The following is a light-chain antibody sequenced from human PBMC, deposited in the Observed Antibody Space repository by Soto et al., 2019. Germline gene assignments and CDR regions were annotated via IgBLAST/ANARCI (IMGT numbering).Light chain of an antibody. CDR2: DAS. Sequence: DIQLAESPSSXSXXXXXXXXXXXQASQDISKYLNWYQQKPGKAPKLLIYDASNLETGIPSRFSGSGSGTEFTLTINSLQPDDFATYYCQQYKSYWTFGQGTKVDIK. CDR3: QQYKSYWT. CDR1: QDISKY. J-gene: IGKJ1*01. V-gene: IGKV1-33*01.